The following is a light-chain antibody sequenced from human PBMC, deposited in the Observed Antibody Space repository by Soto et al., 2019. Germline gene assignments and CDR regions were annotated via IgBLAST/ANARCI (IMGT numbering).Light chain of an antibody. V-gene: IGKV1-5*03. CDR1: QTISIW. Sequence: DIHLTQSPSTLSGSVGDRVTITCRASQTISIWLAWYQQKPGKAPKLLIYKASTLKSGVPTRFSGSGSGTEFTLTISSLQPDDFATYYCQQYNSYSFGQGTKVDIK. CDR3: QQYNSYS. J-gene: IGKJ1*01. CDR2: KAS.